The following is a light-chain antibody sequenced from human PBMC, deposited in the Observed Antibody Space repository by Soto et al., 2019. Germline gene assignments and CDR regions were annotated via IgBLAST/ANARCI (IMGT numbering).Light chain of an antibody. J-gene: IGKJ1*01. V-gene: IGKV3-15*01. CDR2: GAS. CDR3: QQYNSWTWT. Sequence: EIVMTQSPATLSVSPGERATLSCRASQSVNNALAWYQQKPGQIPRLLIYGASTRATGIPARFSGSGSGTAFTLTISSLQSEDFAVYYCQQYNSWTWTFGQGTKVDIK. CDR1: QSVNNA.